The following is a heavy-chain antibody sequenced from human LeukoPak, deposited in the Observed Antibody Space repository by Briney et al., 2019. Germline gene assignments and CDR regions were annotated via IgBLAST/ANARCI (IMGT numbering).Heavy chain of an antibody. V-gene: IGHV3-48*01. CDR2: ISSSSSTI. Sequence: GGSLRHSCAPSRFTFRSYSMNWVRQAPGKGLEWVSYISSSSSTIYYADSVKGRFTFSRDNAKNTLYLQMNSLRAQGTGVYYCATNTDYYGSGSYRLDYWGQGTLVTVSS. D-gene: IGHD3-10*01. CDR3: ATNTDYYGSGSYRLDY. J-gene: IGHJ4*02. CDR1: RFTFRSYS.